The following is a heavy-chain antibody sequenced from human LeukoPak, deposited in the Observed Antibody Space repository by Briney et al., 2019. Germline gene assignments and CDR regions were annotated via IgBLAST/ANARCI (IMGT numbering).Heavy chain of an antibody. D-gene: IGHD4-17*01. J-gene: IGHJ5*02. CDR1: GFTFSSYW. CDR3: ARVPGEGWFDP. Sequence: PGGSLRLSCAASGFTFSSYWMSWVRQAPGKGLEWVASIKQDGSEKYYVDSVKGRFTISRDNAKNSLYLQMNSLRAEDTALYYCARVPGEGWFDPWGQGTLVTVSS. V-gene: IGHV3-7*01. CDR2: IKQDGSEK.